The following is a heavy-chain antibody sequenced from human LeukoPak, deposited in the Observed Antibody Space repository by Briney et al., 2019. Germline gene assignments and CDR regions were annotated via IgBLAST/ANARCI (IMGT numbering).Heavy chain of an antibody. D-gene: IGHD2-21*02. CDR3: STVVTASPY. Sequence: TGGSPRLSCAASGFTFSSYEMNWVRQAPGKGLEWVSYISSSGSTIYYADSVKGRFTISRDNAKNSLYLQMNSLRAEDTAVYYCSTVVTASPYWGQGTLVTVSS. CDR2: ISSSGSTI. CDR1: GFTFSSYE. J-gene: IGHJ4*02. V-gene: IGHV3-48*03.